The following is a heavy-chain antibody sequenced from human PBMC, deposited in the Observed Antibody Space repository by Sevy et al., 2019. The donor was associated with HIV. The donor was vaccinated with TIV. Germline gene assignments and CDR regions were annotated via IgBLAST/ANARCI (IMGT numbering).Heavy chain of an antibody. Sequence: ASVKVSCEASGYTFTSYGISWVRQAPGQGLEWMGWISAYNGNTNYAQKLQGRVTMTTDTSTSTAYMELRSLRSDDTAVYYCARGESLGVYYDILTGYYKNGMDVWGQGTTVTVSS. J-gene: IGHJ6*02. CDR3: ARGESLGVYYDILTGYYKNGMDV. V-gene: IGHV1-18*01. D-gene: IGHD3-9*01. CDR1: GYTFTSYG. CDR2: ISAYNGNT.